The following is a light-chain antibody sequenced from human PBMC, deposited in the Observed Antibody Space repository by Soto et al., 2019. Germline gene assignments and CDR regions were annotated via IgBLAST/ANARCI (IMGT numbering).Light chain of an antibody. CDR1: QEISHY. J-gene: IGKJ3*01. Sequence: DIQMAQSRSSLCGAAAESSTSRSQASQEISHYLNWYQQKPGKAPKLLIDDAFNLETGVPSRFSGSGSGTELSLTISSVKPDDLASYSCRLSTRYSEVFGSGTKVDIK. CDR3: RLSTRYSEV. CDR2: DAF. V-gene: IGKV1-33*01.